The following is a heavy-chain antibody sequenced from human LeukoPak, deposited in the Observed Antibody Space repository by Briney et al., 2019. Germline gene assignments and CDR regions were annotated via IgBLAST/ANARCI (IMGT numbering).Heavy chain of an antibody. Sequence: GGSLRLSCAASGFTFSSYAMSWVRQAPGKGLEWVSAISGSGGSTYYADSVKGRFTISRDNTKNTLYLQMNSLRPEDTAVYYCAKDLAMVRALDVWGQGTTVTVSS. J-gene: IGHJ6*02. CDR1: GFTFSSYA. CDR2: ISGSGGST. D-gene: IGHD3-10*01. CDR3: AKDLAMVRALDV. V-gene: IGHV3-23*01.